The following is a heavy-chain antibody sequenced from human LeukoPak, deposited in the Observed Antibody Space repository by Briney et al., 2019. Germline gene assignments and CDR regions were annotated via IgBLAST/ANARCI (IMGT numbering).Heavy chain of an antibody. CDR3: SKKGQNEDYGKPD. V-gene: IGHV3-23*01. CDR1: GFTFSSYA. CDR2: ISGSGGST. Sequence: GGSLRLSCAAFGFTFSSYAMSWVRQAPGKGLECVSAISGSGGSTYYADSVKGRFTISRDNSKNTLYLQMNSLRAEDTAVYYCSKKGQNEDYGKPDWGQGTLVTVSS. J-gene: IGHJ4*02. D-gene: IGHD4-17*01.